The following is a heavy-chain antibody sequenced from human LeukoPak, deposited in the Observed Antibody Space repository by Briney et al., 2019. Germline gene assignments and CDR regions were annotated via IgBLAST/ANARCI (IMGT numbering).Heavy chain of an antibody. D-gene: IGHD3-10*01. Sequence: SETLSLTCTVSGGSISSHYWSWIRQPPGKGLEWIGYIYYSGSTNYNPSLKSRVTISVDTSKNQFSLKLSSVTAADTAVYYCARVRVVRGVRHNWFDPWGQGTLVTVSS. CDR2: IYYSGST. CDR3: ARVRVVRGVRHNWFDP. CDR1: GGSISSHY. V-gene: IGHV4-59*11. J-gene: IGHJ5*02.